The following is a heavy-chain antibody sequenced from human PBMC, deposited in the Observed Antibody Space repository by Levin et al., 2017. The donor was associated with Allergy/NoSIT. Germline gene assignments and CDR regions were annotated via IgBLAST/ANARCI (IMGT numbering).Heavy chain of an antibody. J-gene: IGHJ1*01. CDR2: ISWDGGST. CDR3: AKDRHDSSGYPYFQH. V-gene: IGHV3-43*01. Sequence: GGSLRLSCAASGFTFDDYTMHWVRQAPGKGPEWVSLISWDGGSTYYADSVKGRFTISRDNSKNSLYLQMNSLRTEDTALYYCAKDRHDSSGYPYFQHWGQGTLVTVSS. CDR1: GFTFDDYT. D-gene: IGHD3-22*01.